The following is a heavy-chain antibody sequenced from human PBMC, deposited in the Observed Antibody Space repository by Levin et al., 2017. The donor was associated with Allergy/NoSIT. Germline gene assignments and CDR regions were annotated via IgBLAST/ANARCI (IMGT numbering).Heavy chain of an antibody. Sequence: GESLKISCEASGFIFRSYWMHWVRQAPGKGLVCVSRINNDGSSTTYADSVKGRFTISRDNAKNTLYLEMNSLRVEDTAVYYCARDLGFCGAGSCSLWGQGTPVIVSS. J-gene: IGHJ4*02. CDR3: ARDLGFCGAGSCSL. V-gene: IGHV3-74*01. CDR2: INNDGSST. CDR1: GFIFRSYW. D-gene: IGHD2-15*01.